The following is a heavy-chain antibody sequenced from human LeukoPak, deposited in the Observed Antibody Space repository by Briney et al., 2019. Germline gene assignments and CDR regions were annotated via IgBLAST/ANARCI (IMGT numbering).Heavy chain of an antibody. CDR2: ISSNGGST. V-gene: IGHV3-64*01. CDR1: EFTFSTYA. Sequence: PGGSLRLSCAASEFTFSTYAMHWVHQAPGKGLEYVSAISSNGGSTYYANSVKGRFTISRDNSKNTLYLQMGSLRAEDMAVYYCARVEDYYGSGSSYDYWGQGTLVTVSS. J-gene: IGHJ4*02. D-gene: IGHD3-10*01. CDR3: ARVEDYYGSGSSYDY.